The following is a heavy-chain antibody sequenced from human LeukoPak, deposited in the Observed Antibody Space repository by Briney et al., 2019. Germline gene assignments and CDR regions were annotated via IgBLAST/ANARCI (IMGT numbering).Heavy chain of an antibody. D-gene: IGHD3-22*01. CDR3: AKAHSFYDSSGYYFDY. Sequence: PGGSLRLSCAASGFTFSSYAMSWVRQAPGKGLEWVSAISGSGGSTYYADSVKGRFTISRDSSKNTLYLQMNSLRAEDTAVYYCAKAHSFYDSSGYYFDYWGQGTLVTVSS. V-gene: IGHV3-23*01. CDR1: GFTFSSYA. J-gene: IGHJ4*02. CDR2: ISGSGGST.